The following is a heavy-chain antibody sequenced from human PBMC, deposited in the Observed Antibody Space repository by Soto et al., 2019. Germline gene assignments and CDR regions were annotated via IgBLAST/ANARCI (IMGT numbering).Heavy chain of an antibody. CDR2: IYSGGST. CDR3: ASETTGTLGLDY. Sequence: GGSLILSCAASGFTVSSNYMSWVRQAPGKGLEWVSVIYSGGSTYYADSVKGRFTISRDNSKNTLYLQMNSLRAEDTAVYYCASETTGTLGLDYWGQGTLVTVSS. J-gene: IGHJ4*02. CDR1: GFTVSSNY. D-gene: IGHD4-17*01. V-gene: IGHV3-53*01.